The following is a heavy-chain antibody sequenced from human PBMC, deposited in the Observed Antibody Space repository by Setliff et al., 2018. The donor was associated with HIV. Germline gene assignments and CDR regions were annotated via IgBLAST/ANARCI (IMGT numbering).Heavy chain of an antibody. CDR2: VYYSGST. V-gene: IGHV4-39*07. D-gene: IGHD2-2*01. CDR3: ARDDSIVLVPAIMRGDGFDF. CDR1: TDSFSNRGFY. Sequence: SETLSLTCTVSTDSFSNRGFYWGWVRQPPGRGLEWIGSVYYSGSTYYNPSLKSRVTISVDTSKTQLSLKLTSMTAADTAIYYCARDDSIVLVPAIMRGDGFDFWGQGRMVTVSS. J-gene: IGHJ3*01.